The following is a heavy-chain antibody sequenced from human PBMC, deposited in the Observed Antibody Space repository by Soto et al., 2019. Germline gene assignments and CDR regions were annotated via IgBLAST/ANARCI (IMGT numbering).Heavy chain of an antibody. CDR1: GFTFSTYS. D-gene: IGHD6-19*01. CDR3: ARERGSGWTFDY. Sequence: PGGSLRLSCAASGFTFSTYSMNWVRQAPGKGLEWVSSISSSSTIYYADSVKGRFTISRDNVQNSLYLQMHSLRAEDTAVYYCARERGSGWTFDYWGKGTLVTVSS. J-gene: IGHJ4*02. V-gene: IGHV3-48*01. CDR2: ISSSSTI.